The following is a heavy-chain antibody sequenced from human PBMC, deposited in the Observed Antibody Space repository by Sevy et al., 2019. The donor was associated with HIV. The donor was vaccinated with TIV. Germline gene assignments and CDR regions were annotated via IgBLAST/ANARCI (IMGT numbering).Heavy chain of an antibody. Sequence: GGSLRLSCAASGFTFSSYGMHWVRQAPGKGLEWVAVISYDGSNKYYADSVKGRFTISRDNSKNTLYLQMNSLRAEDTAVYYCAKVGGWIQLSYYYYGMDVWGQGTTVTVSS. V-gene: IGHV3-30*18. D-gene: IGHD5-18*01. J-gene: IGHJ6*02. CDR3: AKVGGWIQLSYYYYGMDV. CDR2: ISYDGSNK. CDR1: GFTFSSYG.